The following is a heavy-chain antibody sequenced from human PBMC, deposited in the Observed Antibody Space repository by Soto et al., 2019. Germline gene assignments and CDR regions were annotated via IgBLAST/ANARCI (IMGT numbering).Heavy chain of an antibody. J-gene: IGHJ3*02. Sequence: EVQLLESGGGLVQPGGSLRLSCAASGFTFSSYAMNWVRQAPGKGLEWVSGITDSGGSTYYADSVKGRFTISRDSSKNTLYLQVNSLRAEDTAVYYCAKFLSVVGTYDASDIWGQGTLVTVSS. V-gene: IGHV3-23*01. CDR2: ITDSGGST. CDR1: GFTFSSYA. D-gene: IGHD6-19*01. CDR3: AKFLSVVGTYDASDI.